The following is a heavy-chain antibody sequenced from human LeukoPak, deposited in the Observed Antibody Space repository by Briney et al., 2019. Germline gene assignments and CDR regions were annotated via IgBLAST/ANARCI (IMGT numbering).Heavy chain of an antibody. D-gene: IGHD3-10*01. CDR1: GYSFTSYW. CDR2: IDPSDSYT. CDR3: ARHVTGFGEFDY. J-gene: IGHJ4*02. Sequence: GESLKISCKGSGYSFTSYWISWVRQMPGKGLEWMGRIDPSDSYTNYSPSFQGHVTISADKSVSTAYLQWSSLKASDTAMYYCARHVTGFGEFDYWGQGTLVTVSS. V-gene: IGHV5-10-1*01.